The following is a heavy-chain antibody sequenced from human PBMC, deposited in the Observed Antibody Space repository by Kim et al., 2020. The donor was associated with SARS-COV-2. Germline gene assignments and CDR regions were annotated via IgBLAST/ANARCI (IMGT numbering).Heavy chain of an antibody. J-gene: IGHJ4*02. CDR2: IYTSGST. CDR3: ARAGGWYMEFDY. CDR1: GGSISSGSYY. D-gene: IGHD6-19*01. Sequence: SETLSLTCTVSGGSISSGSYYWSWIRQPAGKGLEWIGRIYTSGSTNYNPSLKSRVTISVDTSKNQFSLKLSSVTAADTAVYYCARAGGWYMEFDYWGQGTLVTVSS. V-gene: IGHV4-61*02.